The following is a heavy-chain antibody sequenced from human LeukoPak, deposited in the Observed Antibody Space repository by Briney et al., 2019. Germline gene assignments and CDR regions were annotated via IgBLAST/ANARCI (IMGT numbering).Heavy chain of an antibody. D-gene: IGHD4-17*01. Sequence: SETLSLTSAVYGGSFSGYYWSCIRQPPGKGLEWIGEISHSGGTNYNPSLNNRVTISVDTSTNHFSPKLRSATAADTAVYYCASLRPTGEGFDYWGQGTLVTVSS. CDR3: ASLRPTGEGFDY. CDR2: ISHSGGT. V-gene: IGHV4-34*01. CDR1: GGSFSGYY. J-gene: IGHJ4*02.